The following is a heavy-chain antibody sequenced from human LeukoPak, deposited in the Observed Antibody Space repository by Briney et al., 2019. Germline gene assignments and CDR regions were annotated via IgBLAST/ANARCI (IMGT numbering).Heavy chain of an antibody. V-gene: IGHV3-9*01. D-gene: IGHD3-10*01. CDR2: ISWNSGSI. CDR1: RFTFDVYA. J-gene: IGHJ4*02. Sequence: SLTLSCAVARFTFDVYAMHCVRQAPEEVLEWDSGISWNSGSIVYADSVKGRFTIYRDNAKNSLYLQMNSLRAEDTALYYCAKESNPYYGAGSYYSVRKPYYFDYWGQGTLVTVSS. CDR3: AKESNPYYGAGSYYSVRKPYYFDY.